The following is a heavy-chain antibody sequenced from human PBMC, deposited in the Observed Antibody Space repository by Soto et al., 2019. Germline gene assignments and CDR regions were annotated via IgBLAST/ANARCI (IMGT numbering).Heavy chain of an antibody. CDR2: IYSSENT. Sequence: SETLSLTCTVSGGSVSSNSYSGGWIRQSPGKGLEWIGTIYSSENTYYNPSLLSRVTISVDTSKNEFSLRLSSVTAADTAVYYCARLNGYCVSTNCNGYYGMDVWGQGTTVTVSS. J-gene: IGHJ6*02. D-gene: IGHD2-2*03. CDR3: ARLNGYCVSTNCNGYYGMDV. CDR1: GGSVSSNSYS. V-gene: IGHV4-39*01.